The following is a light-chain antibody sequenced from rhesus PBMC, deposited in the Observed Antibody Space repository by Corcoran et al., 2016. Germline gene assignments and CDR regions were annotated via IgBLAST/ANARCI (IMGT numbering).Light chain of an antibody. CDR2: SAT. Sequence: DIQMTQSPSSLSASVGDTVTITCRASQSFSSSLAWYQQKPGKAPKLLIYSATSLLSGVPSRFSGSKSGTDFTLTISSLQPEDSASYYCQQYYSYPYSFGQGTKVEIK. CDR1: QSFSSS. CDR3: QQYYSYPYS. V-gene: IGKV1-46*01. J-gene: IGKJ2*01.